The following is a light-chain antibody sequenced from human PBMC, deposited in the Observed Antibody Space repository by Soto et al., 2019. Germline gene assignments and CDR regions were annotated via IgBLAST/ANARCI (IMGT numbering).Light chain of an antibody. CDR1: SSDVGGYNY. J-gene: IGLJ1*01. V-gene: IGLV2-14*01. CDR3: SSYTSSSTLGLV. CDR2: DVS. Sequence: QSVLTQPASVSGSPGQSITISCTGTSSDVGGYNYVSWYQQHPGKASKLMIYDVSNRPSGVSNRFSGSKSGNTASLTISGLQAEDEADYYCSSYTSSSTLGLVFGTGTKVTVL.